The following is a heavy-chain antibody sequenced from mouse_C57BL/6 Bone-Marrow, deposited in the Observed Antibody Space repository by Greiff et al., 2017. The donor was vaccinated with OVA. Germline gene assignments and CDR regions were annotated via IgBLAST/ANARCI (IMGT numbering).Heavy chain of an antibody. D-gene: IGHD1-1*01. Sequence: EVKVVESGGGLVKPGGSLKLSCAASGFTFSSYAMSWVRQTPEKRLEWVATISDGGSYTYYPDNVKGRFTISRDNAKNNLYLQMSHLKSEDTAMYYGARDGYYYGSSFYAMDYWGQGTSVTVSS. CDR2: ISDGGSYT. V-gene: IGHV5-4*01. CDR3: ARDGYYYGSSFYAMDY. CDR1: GFTFSSYA. J-gene: IGHJ4*01.